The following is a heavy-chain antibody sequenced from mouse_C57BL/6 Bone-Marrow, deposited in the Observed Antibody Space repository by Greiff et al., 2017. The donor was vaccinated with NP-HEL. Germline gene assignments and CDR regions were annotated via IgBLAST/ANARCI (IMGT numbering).Heavy chain of an antibody. D-gene: IGHD2-4*01. CDR1: GYTFTSYW. V-gene: IGHV1-7*01. J-gene: IGHJ4*01. CDR3: AKLRRRGYAMDY. Sequence: VQLQQSGAELAKPGASVKLSCKASGYTFTSYWMHWVKQRPGQGLEWIGYINPSSGYTKYNQKFKDKATLTADESSSTAYMQLSSLTDEDSAFYYCAKLRRRGYAMDYWGQGTSVTVSS. CDR2: INPSSGYT.